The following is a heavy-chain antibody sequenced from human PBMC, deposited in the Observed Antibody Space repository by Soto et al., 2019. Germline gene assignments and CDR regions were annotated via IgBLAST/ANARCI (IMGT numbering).Heavy chain of an antibody. D-gene: IGHD3-22*01. J-gene: IGHJ5*02. CDR3: ASAHYYDSSGPATNWFDP. CDR2: IIPIFGTA. Sequence: GASVKVSCKASGGTFSSYAISWLRQSPGQGLEWMGGIIPIFGTANYAQKFQGRVTITADESTSTAYMELSSLRSEDTAVYYCASAHYYDSSGPATNWFDPWGQGTLVTVSS. CDR1: GGTFSSYA. V-gene: IGHV1-69*13.